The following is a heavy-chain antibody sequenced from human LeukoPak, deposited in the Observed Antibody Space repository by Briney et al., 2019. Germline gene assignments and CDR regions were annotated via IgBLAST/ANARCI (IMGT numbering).Heavy chain of an antibody. D-gene: IGHD2-2*02. CDR2: ISGSGGST. V-gene: IGHV3-23*01. J-gene: IGHJ4*02. CDR3: AKDLSVVVVPAAIPEPFDY. CDR1: GFAFSSYA. Sequence: GGSLRLSCAASGFAFSSYAMSWVRQAPGKGLEWVSAISGSGGSTYYADSVKGRFTISRDNSKNTLYLQMNSLRAEDTAVYYCAKDLSVVVVPAAIPEPFDYWGQGTLVTVPS.